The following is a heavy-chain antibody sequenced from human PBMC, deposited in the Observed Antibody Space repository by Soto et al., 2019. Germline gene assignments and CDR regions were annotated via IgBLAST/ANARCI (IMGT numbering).Heavy chain of an antibody. CDR3: ARGERVYDFWSGYYIGWFDP. CDR2: INHSGST. D-gene: IGHD3-3*01. CDR1: GGSFSGYY. J-gene: IGHJ5*02. V-gene: IGHV4-34*01. Sequence: TLSLTCAVYGGSFSGYYWSWIRQPPGKGLDWIGEINHSGSTNYNPSLKSRVTISVDTSKNQFSLKLSSVTAADTAVYYCARGERVYDFWSGYYIGWFDPWGQRTLVTVSS.